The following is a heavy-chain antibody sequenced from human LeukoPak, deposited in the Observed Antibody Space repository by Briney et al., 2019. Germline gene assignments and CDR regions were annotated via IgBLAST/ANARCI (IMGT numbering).Heavy chain of an antibody. D-gene: IGHD3-10*01. J-gene: IGHJ4*02. CDR1: GGSISSYY. CDR3: ARRPLGRGVIS. CDR2: IYHSGST. V-gene: IGHV4-59*08. Sequence: PSETLSLTCTVSGGSISSYYWSWIRQPPGKGLEWIGYIYHSGSTNYNPSLKSRVTISVDTSKNQFSLKLSSVTAADTAVYYCARRPLGRGVISWGQGTLVTVSS.